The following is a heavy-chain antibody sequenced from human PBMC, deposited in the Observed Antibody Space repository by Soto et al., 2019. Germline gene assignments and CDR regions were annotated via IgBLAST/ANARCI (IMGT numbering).Heavy chain of an antibody. D-gene: IGHD6-19*01. J-gene: IGHJ4*02. Sequence: SETLSLTCAVSGGSISSSNWWSWVRQPPGKGLEWIGEIYHSGSTNYNPSLKSRVTISVDKSKNQFSLKLSSVTAADTAVYYCARETAVAENAFDYWGQGTLVTVSS. V-gene: IGHV4-4*02. CDR2: IYHSGST. CDR3: ARETAVAENAFDY. CDR1: GGSISSSNW.